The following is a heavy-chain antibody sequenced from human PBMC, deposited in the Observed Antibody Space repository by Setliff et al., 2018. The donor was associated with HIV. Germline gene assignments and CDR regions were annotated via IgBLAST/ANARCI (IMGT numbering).Heavy chain of an antibody. CDR1: GGSFSGYY. J-gene: IGHJ6*03. CDR3: ARGSRQLTIFGVVFKTNYYFMDV. V-gene: IGHV4-34*01. D-gene: IGHD3-3*01. CDR2: INHSGST. Sequence: SETLSLTCAVYGGSFSGYYWSWIRQPPGKGLEWIGEINHSGSTNYNPSLKSRVTISVDTSKNQFSLTLNSVTAADTAVYYCARGSRQLTIFGVVFKTNYYFMDVWGKGTTVTV.